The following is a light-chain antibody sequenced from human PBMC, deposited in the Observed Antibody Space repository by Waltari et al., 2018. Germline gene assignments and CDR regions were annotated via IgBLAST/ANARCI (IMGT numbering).Light chain of an antibody. CDR2: GSS. Sequence: DIQMTQSPSSLSASVGDRVTITCRASQDINNYLAWYQQKPGKVPKVLIYGSSTLQSGVPSRFSGSGSGTDFTLTITSLQPEDVATYYCQKYNSAPLTFGPGTKVDIK. CDR1: QDINNY. V-gene: IGKV1-27*01. CDR3: QKYNSAPLT. J-gene: IGKJ3*01.